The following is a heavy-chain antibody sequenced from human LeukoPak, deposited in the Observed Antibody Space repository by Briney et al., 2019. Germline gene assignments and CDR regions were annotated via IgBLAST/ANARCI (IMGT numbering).Heavy chain of an antibody. CDR1: GDSVSSHNTA. Sequence: SQTLSLTCAISGDSVSSHNTAWNWIRQSPSRGLEWLGRTYYRSKWYNDYAVPVKSRLTIKPDTSKNQFSLQLNSVTPEDTAVYYCARDSDYYASGTYYRVGFDPWGQGTLVTVSS. V-gene: IGHV6-1*01. J-gene: IGHJ5*02. D-gene: IGHD3-10*01. CDR3: ARDSDYYASGTYYRVGFDP. CDR2: TYYRSKWYN.